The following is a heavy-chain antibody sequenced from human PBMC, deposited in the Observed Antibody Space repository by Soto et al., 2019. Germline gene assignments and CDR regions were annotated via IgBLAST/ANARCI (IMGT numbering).Heavy chain of an antibody. CDR2: ISGSGGST. J-gene: IGHJ4*02. CDR3: AKDRYGDYSFDY. D-gene: IGHD4-17*01. CDR1: GFTFSSSA. V-gene: IGHV3-23*01. Sequence: GGSLRLFCAASGFTFSSSAMNWVRQAPGKGLEWVSAISGSGGSTYYADSVRGRFTISRDNSKNTLYLQMNSLRAEDTAVYYCAKDRYGDYSFDYWGQGTLVTVSS.